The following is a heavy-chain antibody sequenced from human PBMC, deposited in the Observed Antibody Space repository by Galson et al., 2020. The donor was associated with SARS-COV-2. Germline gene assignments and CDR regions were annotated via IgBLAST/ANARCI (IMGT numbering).Heavy chain of an antibody. D-gene: IGHD7-27*01. V-gene: IGHV3-74*03. CDR3: VRDNGGARDY. J-gene: IGHJ4*02. CDR1: GFNFSRYW. CDR2: INSGGTTT. Sequence: GGSLRLSCAGSGFNFSRYWMHWVRQVPGKGLVWVSRINSGGTTTTYADSVAGRFSVSRDNAKNTLYLQMSGLRAEDSALYYCVRDNGGARDYWGQGTLVDVSP.